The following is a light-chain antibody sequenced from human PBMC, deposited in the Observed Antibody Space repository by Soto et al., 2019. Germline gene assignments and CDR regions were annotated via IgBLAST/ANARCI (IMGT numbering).Light chain of an antibody. V-gene: IGLV1-40*01. J-gene: IGLJ1*01. CDR1: SSNIGADYD. Sequence: QSVLTQPPSVSGAPGQRVTISCTGTSSNIGADYDVHWYQHLPGTAPKLLIYGNTNRPSGVPDRFSGSKSGTSASLAITGLQAEDEADYYCAAWDDSLRGYVFGTGTKVTV. CDR3: AAWDDSLRGYV. CDR2: GNT.